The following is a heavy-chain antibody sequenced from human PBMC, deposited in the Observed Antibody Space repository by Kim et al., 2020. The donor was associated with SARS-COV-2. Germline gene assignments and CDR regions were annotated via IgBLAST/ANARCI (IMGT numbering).Heavy chain of an antibody. CDR2: ISGDGGST. J-gene: IGHJ4*02. CDR3: APIAGLFDY. D-gene: IGHD2-21*01. V-gene: IGHV3-43*02. Sequence: GGSLRLSCAASGFTFDDYAMHWVRQAPGKGLEWVSLISGDGGSTYYADSVKGRFTISRDNSKNSLYLQMNSQRTEDTALYYCAPIAGLFDYWGQGTLVTVSS. CDR1: GFTFDDYA.